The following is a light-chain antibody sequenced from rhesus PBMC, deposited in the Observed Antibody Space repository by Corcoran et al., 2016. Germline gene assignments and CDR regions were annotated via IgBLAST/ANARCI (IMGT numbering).Light chain of an antibody. CDR1: QNIYSD. Sequence: DIQMTQSPSALSASVGDRVTISCRASQNIYSDLAWYQQKPGKAPKLLIYAASSLQTGIPSRFSGNGSGTDFILTISSLQPEDSAAYYCRHYHDNPLTFGGGTKVEIK. V-gene: IGKV1S12*01. CDR3: RHYHDNPLT. J-gene: IGKJ4*01. CDR2: AAS.